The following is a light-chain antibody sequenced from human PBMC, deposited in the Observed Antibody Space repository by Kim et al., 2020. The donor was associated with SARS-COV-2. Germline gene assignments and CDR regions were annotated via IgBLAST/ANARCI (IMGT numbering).Light chain of an antibody. CDR3: QQFNIYPLT. CDR2: DAS. CDR1: QSIHSF. J-gene: IGKJ4*01. Sequence: VSVGDRVTITCRASQSIHSFLTWYQQKSGKTPKLLIYDASSLETGVPSRFSGSGSGTEFTLTISSLQPEDFASYYCQQFNIYPLTFGGGTKVDIK. V-gene: IGKV1-13*02.